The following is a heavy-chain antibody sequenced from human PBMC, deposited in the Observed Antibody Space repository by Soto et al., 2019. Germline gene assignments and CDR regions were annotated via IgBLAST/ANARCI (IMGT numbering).Heavy chain of an antibody. D-gene: IGHD3-3*01. J-gene: IGHJ5*02. CDR2: ISSRSRYI. V-gene: IGHV3-21*01. Sequence: GGTLRLSCAASGLTFSSYSMNWVRQAPGKGLEWVSSISSRSRYIYYADSVKGRFTISRANAKNSLYLQMNSLWAEDTAVCFCATSEDLFRRMTLFGVVALDPWGQRTLVTVS. CDR3: ATSEDLFRRMTLFGVVALDP. CDR1: GLTFSSYS.